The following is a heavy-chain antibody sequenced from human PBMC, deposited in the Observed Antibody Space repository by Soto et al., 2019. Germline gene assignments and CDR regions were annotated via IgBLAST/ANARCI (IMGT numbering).Heavy chain of an antibody. CDR3: ARGREVAGSWDYYYYMDV. V-gene: IGHV1-8*02. CDR2: MNPNSGNT. Sequence: GASVKVCCKASGYTFTGYYMHWVRQANGQGLEWMGWMNPNSGNTGYAQKFQGRVTMTRNTSISTAYMELSSLRSEDTAVYYCARGREVAGSWDYYYYMDVWGKGTTVTVSS. D-gene: IGHD6-19*01. CDR1: GYTFTGYY. J-gene: IGHJ6*03.